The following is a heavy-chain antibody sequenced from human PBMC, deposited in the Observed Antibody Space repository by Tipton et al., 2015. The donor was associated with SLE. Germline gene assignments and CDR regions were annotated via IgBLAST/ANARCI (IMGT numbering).Heavy chain of an antibody. D-gene: IGHD1-26*01. CDR3: AKDGGSYHYYGMDV. V-gene: IGHV3-30*18. CDR1: GFTFSSYG. CDR2: IWYDGSNK. J-gene: IGHJ6*04. Sequence: SLRLSCAASGFTFSSYGMHWVRQAPGKGLGWVAVIWYDGSNKYYADSVKGRFTISRDNSKNTLYLQMNSLRAEDTVVYYCAKDGGSYHYYGMDVWGKGTTVTVSS.